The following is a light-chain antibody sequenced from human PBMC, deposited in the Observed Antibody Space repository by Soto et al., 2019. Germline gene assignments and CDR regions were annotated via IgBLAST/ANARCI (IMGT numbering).Light chain of an antibody. CDR3: QQLNSYPST. Sequence: DIQLTQSPSFLSASVGDRVTITCRASQGISSYLAWYQQKPGKAPKLLIYAASTLQSGVPSRFSGSGSGTESPLTISSLQPEDFATYYCQQLNSYPSTFGQGTKLEIK. V-gene: IGKV1-9*01. CDR2: AAS. CDR1: QGISSY. J-gene: IGKJ2*01.